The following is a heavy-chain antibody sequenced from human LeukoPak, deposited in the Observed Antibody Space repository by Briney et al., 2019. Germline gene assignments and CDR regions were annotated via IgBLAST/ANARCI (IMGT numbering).Heavy chain of an antibody. CDR2: INHSGST. CDR3: ARRRSIWLGPGNWFDP. D-gene: IGHD3-10*01. CDR1: GGSFSGYY. J-gene: IGHJ5*02. Sequence: SETLSLTCAVYGGSFSGYYWSWIRQPPGKGLEWIGEINHSGSTNYNPSLKSRVTISVDTSKNQFSLKLSSVTAADTAVYYCARRRSIWLGPGNWFDPWGQGTLVTVSS. V-gene: IGHV4-34*01.